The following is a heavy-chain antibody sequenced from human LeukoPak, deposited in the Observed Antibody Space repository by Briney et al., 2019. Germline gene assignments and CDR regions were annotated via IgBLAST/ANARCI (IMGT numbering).Heavy chain of an antibody. CDR2: ISSSGSTI. D-gene: IGHD3-22*01. CDR3: ARGFHRYSYDSGAYSIY. J-gene: IGHJ4*02. CDR1: GFTFSSYE. Sequence: PGGSLRLSCAASGFTFSSYEMNWVRQAPGKGLEWVSYISSSGSTIYYADSVKGRFTISRDNAKNSLYLQMNSLRAEDTAVYYCARGFHRYSYDSGAYSIYWGQGTLVTVSS. V-gene: IGHV3-48*03.